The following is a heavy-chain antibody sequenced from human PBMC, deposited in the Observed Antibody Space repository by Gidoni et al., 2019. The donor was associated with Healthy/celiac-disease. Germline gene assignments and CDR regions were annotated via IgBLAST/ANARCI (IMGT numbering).Heavy chain of an antibody. CDR1: GFTFSSSR. V-gene: IGHV3-21*01. CDR2: ISSSSSYI. D-gene: IGHD3-3*01. J-gene: IGHJ6*02. Sequence: EVQLVESGGGLVKPGGSLRLSCAASGFTFSSSRMNWVRQAPGKGLEWVASISSSSSYIYYADSVKGRFTISRDNAKNSLYLQMNSLRAEDTAVYYCARDQTEYDFWSGYYSGYAVLGGKYYYYYGMDVWGQGTTVTVSS. CDR3: ARDQTEYDFWSGYYSGYAVLGGKYYYYYGMDV.